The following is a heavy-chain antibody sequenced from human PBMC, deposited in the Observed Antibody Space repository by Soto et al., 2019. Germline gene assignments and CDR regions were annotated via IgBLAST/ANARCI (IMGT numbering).Heavy chain of an antibody. D-gene: IGHD3-22*01. V-gene: IGHV3-53*01. CDR1: GFTFSSND. CDR2: IYSSGST. Sequence: EVQLVESGGGLIQPGGSLRLSCAASGFTFSSNDMNWVRRAPGKGLEWVSLIYSSGSTSYADSVKGRFTISRDNSKNTLYLQMSSLRAEDTAVYYCATRPLLPGAPWGQGTMVTVSS. CDR3: ATRPLLPGAP. J-gene: IGHJ3*01.